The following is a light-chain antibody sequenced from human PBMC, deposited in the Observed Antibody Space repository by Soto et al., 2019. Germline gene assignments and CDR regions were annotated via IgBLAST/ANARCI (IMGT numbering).Light chain of an antibody. CDR2: EVS. Sequence: QSALTQPASVSGSPGQSITISCTGTSSDVVGYNYVSWYQQHPGKAPKLMIYEVSNRPSGVSNRFSGSQSGNTASLTISGLQAEDEDDYYCSSYTSSSTPYVLGTGTKLTVL. CDR3: SSYTSSSTPYV. V-gene: IGLV2-14*01. J-gene: IGLJ1*01. CDR1: SSDVVGYNY.